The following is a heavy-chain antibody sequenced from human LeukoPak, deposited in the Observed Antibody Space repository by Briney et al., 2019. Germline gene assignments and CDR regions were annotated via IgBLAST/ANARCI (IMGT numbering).Heavy chain of an antibody. Sequence: GGSLRLSCAASGFTFSSYGMHWVRQAPGKGLEWVAVIWYDGSNKNYADSVEGRFTISRDNSKNTLYLQMNSLRAEDTAVYYCASGTGLGDYYYMDVWGKGTTVTVSS. V-gene: IGHV3-33*01. CDR2: IWYDGSNK. CDR1: GFTFSSYG. J-gene: IGHJ6*03. D-gene: IGHD2-15*01. CDR3: ASGTGLGDYYYMDV.